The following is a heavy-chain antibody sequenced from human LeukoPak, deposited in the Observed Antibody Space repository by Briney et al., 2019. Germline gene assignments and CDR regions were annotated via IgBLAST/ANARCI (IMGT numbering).Heavy chain of an antibody. CDR2: VKRKSDGGTA. CDR1: GFSFTNAW. CDR3: IAFESGRYH. D-gene: IGHD2-15*01. Sequence: GGSLRLSCAASGFSFTNAWMNWVRQAPGKGLEWVGRVKRKSDGGTADYAAPVEGRFAISRDDSKNTLYLQINSLKTEDTAIYYCIAFESGRYHWGQGTLVTVSS. V-gene: IGHV3-15*01. J-gene: IGHJ5*02.